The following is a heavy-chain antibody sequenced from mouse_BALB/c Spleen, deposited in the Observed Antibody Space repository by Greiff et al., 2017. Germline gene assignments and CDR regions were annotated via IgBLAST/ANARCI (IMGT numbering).Heavy chain of an antibody. CDR1: GYTFTDYA. D-gene: IGHD1-1*01. V-gene: IGHV1S137*01. CDR2: ISTYYGDA. Sequence: QVQLQQSGAELVRPGVSVKISCKGSGYTFTDYAMHWVKQSHAKSLEWIGVISTYYGDASYNQKFKGKATMTVDKSSSTAYMELARLTSEDSAIYYCAREGHYYGSSLYAMDYWGQGTSVTVSS. CDR3: AREGHYYGSSLYAMDY. J-gene: IGHJ4*01.